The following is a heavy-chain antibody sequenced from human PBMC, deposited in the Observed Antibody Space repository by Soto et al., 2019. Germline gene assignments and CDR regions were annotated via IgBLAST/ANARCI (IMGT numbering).Heavy chain of an antibody. CDR2: ISYDGSNK. Sequence: QVQLVESGGSVVQPGRSLRLSCAASGFTFSSYTLHWVRQAPGKGLEWVALISYDGSNKYYADSVKGRFTISRDNCKNTLYLQMNSLRPEDTALFYCARGPYDFWSGYIADAFDVWGQGTMVTVSS. CDR3: ARGPYDFWSGYIADAFDV. J-gene: IGHJ3*01. D-gene: IGHD3-3*01. V-gene: IGHV3-30-3*01. CDR1: GFTFSSYT.